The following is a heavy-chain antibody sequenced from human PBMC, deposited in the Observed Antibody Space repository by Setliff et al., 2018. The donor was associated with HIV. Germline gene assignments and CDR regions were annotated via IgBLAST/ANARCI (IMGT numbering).Heavy chain of an antibody. V-gene: IGHV5-51*01. D-gene: IGHD2-2*02. Sequence: PGESLKISCKASGFTFTDYWIGWVRQMPGRGLEWMGIIYPGDSDTRYSPSFRGQVTISADKSISTAYLQWSSLKASDTAMYYCARQVPAAIGAFDIWGQG. J-gene: IGHJ3*02. CDR2: IYPGDSDT. CDR3: ARQVPAAIGAFDI. CDR1: GFTFTDYW.